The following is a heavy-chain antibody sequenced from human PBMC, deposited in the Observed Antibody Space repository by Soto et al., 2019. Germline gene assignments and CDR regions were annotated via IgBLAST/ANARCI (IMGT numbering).Heavy chain of an antibody. V-gene: IGHV4-31*03. CDR3: ARGVLH. Sequence: QVQLQESGPGLVQPSQTLSLTCTVSGGSISSGGYYWSWIRQHPGTDLEWIGHISYSGSTYYNMSLKSRVTISVDTSRNQFSLIVNSVTAADTAVYYCARGVLHWGQGTLVTVSS. J-gene: IGHJ4*01. CDR1: GGSISSGGYY. CDR2: ISYSGST.